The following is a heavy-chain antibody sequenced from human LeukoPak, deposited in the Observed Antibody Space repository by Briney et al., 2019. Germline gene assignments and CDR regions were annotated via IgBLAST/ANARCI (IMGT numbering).Heavy chain of an antibody. V-gene: IGHV4-30-4*01. J-gene: IGHJ6*02. CDR1: GGSISSGDYY. CDR3: AREPDWGYYGMDV. D-gene: IGHD7-27*01. CDR2: IYYSGST. Sequence: SQTLSLTCTVSGGSISSGDYYWSWIRQPPGKGLEWIGYIYYSGSTYYNPSLKSRVTISVDTSKNQFSLKLSSVTAADTAVHYCAREPDWGYYGMDVWGQGTTVTVSS.